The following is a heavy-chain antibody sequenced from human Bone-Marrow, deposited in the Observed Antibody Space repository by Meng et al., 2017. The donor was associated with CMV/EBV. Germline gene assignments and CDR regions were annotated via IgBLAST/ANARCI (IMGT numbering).Heavy chain of an antibody. Sequence: SETLSLTCTVSGGSISSGDYYWSWIRQPPGKGLEWIGYIYYSGSSYYNPSLKSRVTISVDTSRNQFSLKLSFVTAADTAVYYCARGGSGLTYFDYWGQGTLVTVSS. D-gene: IGHD3-10*01. CDR3: ARGGSGLTYFDY. CDR1: GGSISSGDYY. CDR2: IYYSGSS. V-gene: IGHV4-30-4*08. J-gene: IGHJ4*02.